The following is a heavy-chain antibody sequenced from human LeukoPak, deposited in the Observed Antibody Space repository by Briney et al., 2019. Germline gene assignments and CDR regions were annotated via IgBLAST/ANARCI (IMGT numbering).Heavy chain of an antibody. J-gene: IGHJ4*02. CDR2: IYTSGCT. CDR1: GGSISSYY. CDR3: AGHHPRNTVDF. V-gene: IGHV4-4*07. D-gene: IGHD2/OR15-2a*01. Sequence: SETLSLTCTVSGGSISSYYWSWIRQPAGKGLEWIGRIYTSGCTNYNPSLKSRVTISLDTSKNQFSLKLSSVTAADTAVYYCAGHHPRNTVDFWAQGTLVTVSS.